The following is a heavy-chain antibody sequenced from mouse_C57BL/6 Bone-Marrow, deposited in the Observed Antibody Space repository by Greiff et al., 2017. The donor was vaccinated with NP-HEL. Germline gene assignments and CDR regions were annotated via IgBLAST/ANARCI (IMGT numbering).Heavy chain of an antibody. Sequence: QVQLKQPGTELVKPGASVKLSCKASGYTFTSYWMHWVKQRPGQGLEWIGNINPSNGGTNYNEKFKSKATLTVDKSSSTAYMQLSSLTSEDSAVYYCARDGYYLSWFAYWGQGTLVTVSA. J-gene: IGHJ3*01. CDR3: ARDGYYLSWFAY. CDR1: GYTFTSYW. V-gene: IGHV1-53*01. CDR2: INPSNGGT. D-gene: IGHD2-3*01.